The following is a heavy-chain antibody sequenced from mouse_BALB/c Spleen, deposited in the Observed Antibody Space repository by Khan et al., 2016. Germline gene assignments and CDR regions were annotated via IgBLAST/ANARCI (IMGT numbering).Heavy chain of an antibody. CDR3: ARSEYGNYGVSY. CDR1: GYTFTSYW. D-gene: IGHD2-10*02. V-gene: IGHV1-7*01. J-gene: IGHJ3*01. Sequence: QIQLVQSGAELAKPGASVKMSCKASGYTFTSYWIHWVKQRPGQGLEWIGYINPSTGYTEYNQKFKDKATLTADKSSSTAYMQLSSRTSEDSAVYYCARSEYGNYGVSYWGQGTLVTVSA. CDR2: INPSTGYT.